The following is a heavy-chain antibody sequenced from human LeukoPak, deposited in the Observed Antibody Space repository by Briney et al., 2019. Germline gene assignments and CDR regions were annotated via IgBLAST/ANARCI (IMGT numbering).Heavy chain of an antibody. CDR1: GFTFSSYE. Sequence: GGSLRLSCAASGFTFSSYEMNWVRQAPGKGLEWVSYVGGSGSSIFYADSVKGRFTISRDNAKHSLSLQMNSLRAEDTAVYYCVRGGGQGDYGERYYFDYWGQGTLVTVSS. V-gene: IGHV3-48*03. CDR2: VGGSGSSI. J-gene: IGHJ4*02. CDR3: VRGGGQGDYGERYYFDY. D-gene: IGHD4-17*01.